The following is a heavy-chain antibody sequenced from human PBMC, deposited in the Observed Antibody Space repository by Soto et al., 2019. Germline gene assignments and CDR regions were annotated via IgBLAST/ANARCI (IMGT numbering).Heavy chain of an antibody. D-gene: IGHD1-26*01. CDR3: ARGELGGSYNWFDP. V-gene: IGHV3-30*19. Sequence: GGSLRLSCAASGFTFSSYGMHWVRQAPGKGLEWVAVIWYDGSNKYYADSVKGRFTISRDNSKNTLYLQMGSLRAEDMAVYYCARGELGGSYNWFDPWGQGTLVTVSS. CDR2: IWYDGSNK. J-gene: IGHJ5*02. CDR1: GFTFSSYG.